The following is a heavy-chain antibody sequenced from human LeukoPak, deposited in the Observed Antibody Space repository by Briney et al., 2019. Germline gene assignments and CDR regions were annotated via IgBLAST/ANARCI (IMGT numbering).Heavy chain of an antibody. CDR2: INPNSGGT. J-gene: IGHJ4*02. CDR1: GYTFTGYY. Sequence: GASVKVSCKASGYTFTGYYMHWVRQAPGQGLEWVGWINPNSGGTNYAQKFQGRVTMTRDTSISTAYMELSRLRSDDTAVYYCAIYNSGSYSTIDYWGQGTLVTVSS. D-gene: IGHD1-26*01. CDR3: AIYNSGSYSTIDY. V-gene: IGHV1-2*02.